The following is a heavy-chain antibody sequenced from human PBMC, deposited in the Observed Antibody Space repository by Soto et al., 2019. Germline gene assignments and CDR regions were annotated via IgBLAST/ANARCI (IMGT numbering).Heavy chain of an antibody. J-gene: IGHJ4*02. Sequence: QVQLVESGGGVVQPGRSLRLSCAASGFTFSSYAMHWVRQAPGKGLEWVAVLSYDGSNKYYADSVKGRFTISRDNSKNTLYLQMDSLRAEDTAVYYCARPSGPTICGVVIMDYYFDYWGQGTLVTVSS. D-gene: IGHD3-3*01. CDR3: ARPSGPTICGVVIMDYYFDY. CDR2: LSYDGSNK. CDR1: GFTFSSYA. V-gene: IGHV3-30-3*01.